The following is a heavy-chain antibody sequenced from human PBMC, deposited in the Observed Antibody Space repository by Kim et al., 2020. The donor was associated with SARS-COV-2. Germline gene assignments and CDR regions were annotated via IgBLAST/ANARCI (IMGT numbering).Heavy chain of an antibody. J-gene: IGHJ2*01. Sequence: GGSLRLSCAASGFTFSSYAMHWVRQAPGKGLEWVAVISYDGSNKYYADSVKGRFTISRDNSKNTLYLQMNSLRAEDTAVYYCARDNIPSGWYREGSWYFDLWGRGTLVTVSS. CDR1: GFTFSSYA. V-gene: IGHV3-30-3*01. CDR2: ISYDGSNK. D-gene: IGHD6-19*01. CDR3: ARDNIPSGWYREGSWYFDL.